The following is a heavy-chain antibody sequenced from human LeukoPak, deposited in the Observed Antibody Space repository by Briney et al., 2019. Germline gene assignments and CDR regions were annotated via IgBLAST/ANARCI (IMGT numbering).Heavy chain of an antibody. CDR1: GGTFSSYA. D-gene: IGHD4-23*01. CDR2: IIPIFGTA. Sequence: SVKVSCKSSGGTFSSYAISGVRQAPGQGLEWMGGIIPIFGTANYAQKFQGRVTITTDESTSTAYMELSSLRSEDTAVYYCARGGNSGTFDYWGQGTLVTVSS. J-gene: IGHJ4*02. CDR3: ARGGNSGTFDY. V-gene: IGHV1-69*05.